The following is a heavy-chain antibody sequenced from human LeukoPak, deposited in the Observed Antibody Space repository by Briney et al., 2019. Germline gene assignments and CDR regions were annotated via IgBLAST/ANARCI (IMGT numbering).Heavy chain of an antibody. CDR2: ISSSTLYI. V-gene: IGHV3-21*06. D-gene: IGHD3-10*01. CDR3: ARDRGSGSYYKDY. Sequence: GGSLRLSCAASRFTFSTYSMSWVRQAPGKGLEWVSSISSSTLYIYHADSVKGRFTISRDNAKNSLYLQMDSLRADDTAMYYCARDRGSGSYYKDYWGQGTLVTVSS. CDR1: RFTFSTYS. J-gene: IGHJ4*02.